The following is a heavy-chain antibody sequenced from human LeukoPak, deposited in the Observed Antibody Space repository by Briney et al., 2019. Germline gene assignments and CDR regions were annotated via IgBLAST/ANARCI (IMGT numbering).Heavy chain of an antibody. CDR3: ARVIDTMTPYAFDI. Sequence: SEILSLTCPVSGGSISSYYWSWIRQPPGKGLEWIGYIYYSGSTNYNPSLKSRVTISVDTSKNQFSLKLSSVTAADTAVYYCARVIDTMTPYAFDIWGQGTMVTVSS. CDR2: IYYSGST. J-gene: IGHJ3*02. D-gene: IGHD3-22*01. CDR1: GGSISSYY. V-gene: IGHV4-59*01.